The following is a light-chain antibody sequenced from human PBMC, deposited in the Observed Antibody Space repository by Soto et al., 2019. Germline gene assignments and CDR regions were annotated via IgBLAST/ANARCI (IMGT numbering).Light chain of an antibody. CDR1: QSVSSN. CDR2: GAS. CDR3: QQYGSSGT. Sequence: EIVMTQSPATLSVSPGERATLSCRASQSVSSNLAWYQQKPGQAPRLLISGASSRATGIPDRFSGSGSGTDFTLTISRLEPEDFAVYYCQQYGSSGTFGQGTKWIS. V-gene: IGKV3-20*01. J-gene: IGKJ1*01.